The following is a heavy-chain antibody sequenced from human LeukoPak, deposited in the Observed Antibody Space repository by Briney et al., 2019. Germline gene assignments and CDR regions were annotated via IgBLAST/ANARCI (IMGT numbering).Heavy chain of an antibody. CDR1: GFTFGSYS. CDR3: VRGRDYYDSSSYYAYYYYMDV. D-gene: IGHD3-22*01. J-gene: IGHJ6*03. Sequence: GGSLRLSCAASGFTFGSYSINWVRQAPGKGLEWVSYIGRSSSSIYYADSVKGRFTISRDNAKDSVYLQMNRLRAEDTAVYYCVRGRDYYDSSSYYAYYYYMDVWGKGTTVTVSS. CDR2: IGRSSSSI. V-gene: IGHV3-48*01.